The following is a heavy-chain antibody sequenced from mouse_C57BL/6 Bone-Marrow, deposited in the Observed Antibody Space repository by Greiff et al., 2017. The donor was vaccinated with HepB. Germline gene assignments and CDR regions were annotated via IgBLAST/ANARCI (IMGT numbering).Heavy chain of an antibody. CDR2: INPSTGGT. CDR1: GYSFTGYY. V-gene: IGHV1-42*01. Sequence: EVQLQQSGPELVKPGASVKISCKASGYSFTGYYMNWVKQSPEKSLEWIGEINPSTGGTTYNQKFKAKATLTVDKSSSTAYMQLKSLTSEDSAVYYCARGQLRLRHFDYWGQGTTLTVSS. D-gene: IGHD3-2*02. CDR3: ARGQLRLRHFDY. J-gene: IGHJ2*01.